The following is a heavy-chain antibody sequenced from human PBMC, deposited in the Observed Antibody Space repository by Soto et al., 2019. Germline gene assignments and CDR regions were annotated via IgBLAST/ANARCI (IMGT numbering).Heavy chain of an antibody. D-gene: IGHD3-10*01. CDR1: GFTLGYYG. CDR3: AKGQRGSMVGIAV. Sequence: QMRLVESGGGLVQPGRSLRLSCLVSGFTLGYYGTHWVRQAPGKGLEWVAHLSYDGVYTAYADSVKGRFTISSDSSQITLFLQLDSLTTDNPAGYYCAKGQRGSMVGIAVWGQGTHVTVSS. J-gene: IGHJ4*03. CDR2: LSYDGVYT. V-gene: IGHV3-30*18.